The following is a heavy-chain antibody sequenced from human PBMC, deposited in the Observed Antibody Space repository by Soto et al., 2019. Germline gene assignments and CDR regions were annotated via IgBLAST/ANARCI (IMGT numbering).Heavy chain of an antibody. V-gene: IGHV3-30-3*01. CDR1: GFTFSSYA. Sequence: QVQLVESGGGVVQPGRSLRLSCAASGFTFSSYAMHWVRQAPGKGLEWVAVISYDGSNKYYADSVKGRFTISRDNSKNTLYLQMNSLRAEDTAVYYRARADIVLVPAAMGLNYYYGMDVWGQGTTVTVSS. CDR2: ISYDGSNK. J-gene: IGHJ6*02. D-gene: IGHD2-2*01. CDR3: ARADIVLVPAAMGLNYYYGMDV.